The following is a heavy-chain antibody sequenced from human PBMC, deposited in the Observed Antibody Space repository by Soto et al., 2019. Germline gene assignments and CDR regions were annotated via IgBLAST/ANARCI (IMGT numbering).Heavy chain of an antibody. CDR1: GFSLTTNGVG. Sequence: QITLKESGPTLVKPTETLTLTCTFSGFSLTTNGVGVGWIRQPPGKALEWLGLFYWDDDKRYSPSLENRLTITKDTSKNQVVPTMTNMDPEDTGTYYCAYRKGAATGTCNWFDPWGQGTPVTVSS. CDR2: FYWDDDK. V-gene: IGHV2-5*02. CDR3: AYRKGAATGTCNWFDP. J-gene: IGHJ5*02. D-gene: IGHD1-1*01.